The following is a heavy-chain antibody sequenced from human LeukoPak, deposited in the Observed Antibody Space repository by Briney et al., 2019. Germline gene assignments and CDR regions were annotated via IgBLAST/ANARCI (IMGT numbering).Heavy chain of an antibody. CDR3: TRMTAEHDY. D-gene: IGHD2-21*02. Sequence: SETLSLTCAVSGVSFDDYYWSWVRQTPGKGLEWIGEINHSGYTNDSPSLKSRVTLSIDTSRKQFSLNLRSVTVADTGIYYCTRMTAEHDYWGQGTLVTVSS. V-gene: IGHV4-34*01. CDR1: GVSFDDYY. CDR2: INHSGYT. J-gene: IGHJ4*02.